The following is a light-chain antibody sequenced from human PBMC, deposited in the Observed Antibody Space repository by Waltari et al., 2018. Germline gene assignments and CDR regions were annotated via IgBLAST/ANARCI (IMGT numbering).Light chain of an antibody. J-gene: IGLJ2*01. CDR3: CSYAGGSVI. CDR2: EVT. Sequence: QSGLTQPASVSGSPGQSITISCTGSSGAVGSYKLVPWYQRHPGKAPNPIIYEVTHRPSGVSNRFSGSKSGNTASLTISGLQAEDEADYYCCSYAGGSVIFGGGTKLTVL. V-gene: IGLV2-23*02. CDR1: SGAVGSYKL.